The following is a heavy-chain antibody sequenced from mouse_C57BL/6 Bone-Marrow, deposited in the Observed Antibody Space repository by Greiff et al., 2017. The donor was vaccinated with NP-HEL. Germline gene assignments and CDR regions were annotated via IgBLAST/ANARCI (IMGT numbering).Heavy chain of an antibody. Sequence: EVQVVESGGGLVQPGGSLSLSCAASGFTFTDYYMSWVRQAPGKALEWLGFIRNKANGYTTEYSASVKGRFTISRDNSQSILYLQMNALRAEDSATYYCARKFHTDYWGQGTTLTVSS. CDR2: IRNKANGYTT. CDR1: GFTFTDYY. D-gene: IGHD5-1-1*01. V-gene: IGHV7-3*01. CDR3: ARKFHTDY. J-gene: IGHJ2*01.